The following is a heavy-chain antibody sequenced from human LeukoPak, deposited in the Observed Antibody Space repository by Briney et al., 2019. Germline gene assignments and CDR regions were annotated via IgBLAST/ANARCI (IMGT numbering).Heavy chain of an antibody. CDR1: GASISSFY. CDR2: INYSGST. V-gene: IGHV4-59*01. J-gene: IGHJ5*02. CDR3: ARDPIHRDDYNAA. Sequence: SETLSLTCTVSGASISSFYWSWIRQPPGKGLEWIGCINYSGSTNYNPSLKSRVTISIDTSKNQISLKLRSVSAADTAVYYCARDPIHRDDYNAASGEGALVSVSS. D-gene: IGHD5-24*01.